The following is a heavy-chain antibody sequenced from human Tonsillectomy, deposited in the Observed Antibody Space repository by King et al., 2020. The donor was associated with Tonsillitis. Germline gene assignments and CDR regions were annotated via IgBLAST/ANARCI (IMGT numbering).Heavy chain of an antibody. CDR2: INHMGIT. Sequence: VQLQQWGAGRLKPSETLSLTSAVYGGSFSGYYWSWIRQPPGKWLEWIGEINHMGITNYNPSLKSRVTISVDTSKNQVSLKLSSVTAADTAVYYCARGRGLTTSFYFDYWGQGTLVSVSS. CDR3: ARGRGLTTSFYFDY. CDR1: GGSFSGYY. J-gene: IGHJ4*02. V-gene: IGHV4-34*01. D-gene: IGHD4-11*01.